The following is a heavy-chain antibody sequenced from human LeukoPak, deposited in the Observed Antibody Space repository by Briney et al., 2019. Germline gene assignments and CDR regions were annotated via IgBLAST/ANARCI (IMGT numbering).Heavy chain of an antibody. V-gene: IGHV3-7*05. J-gene: IGHJ4*02. CDR1: GFTFSSHW. CDR3: VRSGGY. Sequence: PGGSLRLSCAASGFTFSSHWMNWVRQAPGKGPEWVANIKEDGNEKYYVDSVKGRFTISRDNAKNSLCLQMNSLRAKDTAIYYCVRSGGYWGQGTLVTVSS. D-gene: IGHD1-26*01. CDR2: IKEDGNEK.